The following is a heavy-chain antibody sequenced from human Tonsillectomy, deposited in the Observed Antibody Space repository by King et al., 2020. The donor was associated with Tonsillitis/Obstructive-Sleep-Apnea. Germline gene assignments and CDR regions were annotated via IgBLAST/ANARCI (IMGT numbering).Heavy chain of an antibody. V-gene: IGHV3-30*18. J-gene: IGHJ4*02. D-gene: IGHD5-18*01. Sequence: VQLVESGGGVVQPGRSLRLSCAASGFIFSSYGMHWVRQAPGKGLEWVAVISFDGSDKYYADSVKGRFTISRDNSKNTVYLQMNSLRAEATAVFYCAKVTGYTYGNIDYWGQGTLVTVSS. CDR2: ISFDGSDK. CDR3: AKVTGYTYGNIDY. CDR1: GFIFSSYG.